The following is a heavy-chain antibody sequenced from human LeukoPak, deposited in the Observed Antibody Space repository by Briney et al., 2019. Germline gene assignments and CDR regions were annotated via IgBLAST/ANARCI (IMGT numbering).Heavy chain of an antibody. V-gene: IGHV4-34*01. Sequence: PSETLSLTCAVYGGSFSGYYWSWIRQPPGKGLEWIGEINHSGSTNYNPSLKSRVTISVDTSKNQFSLKLSSVTAADTAVYYCARHVGFGLGNWFDPWGQGTLVTVSS. CDR1: GGSFSGYY. J-gene: IGHJ5*02. CDR3: ARHVGFGLGNWFDP. CDR2: INHSGST. D-gene: IGHD3-10*01.